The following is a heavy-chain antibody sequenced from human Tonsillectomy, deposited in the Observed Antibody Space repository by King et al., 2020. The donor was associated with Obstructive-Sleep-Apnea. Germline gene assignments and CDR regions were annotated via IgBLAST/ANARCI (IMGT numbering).Heavy chain of an antibody. D-gene: IGHD2-21*02. V-gene: IGHV3-21*01. Sequence: QLVQSGGGLVKPGGSLRLSCAASGFTFSSFSMNWVRQAPGKGLEWVSSITSSSSYIYYADSLRGRFTISRDTAKSSLYLQINSLRAEDTAVYYCARDRWAFCGGDCYSGRVYYYGMDVWGQGTTVTVSS. CDR2: ITSSSSYI. J-gene: IGHJ6*02. CDR3: ARDRWAFCGGDCYSGRVYYYGMDV. CDR1: GFTFSSFS.